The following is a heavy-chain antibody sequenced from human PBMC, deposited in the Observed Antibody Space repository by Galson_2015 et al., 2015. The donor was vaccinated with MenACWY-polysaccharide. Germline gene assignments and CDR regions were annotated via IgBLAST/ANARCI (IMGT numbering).Heavy chain of an antibody. CDR3: AKDALYPGASSRFDF. V-gene: IGHV3-23*01. D-gene: IGHD2-8*01. CDR2: VSGRGDNT. J-gene: IGHJ3*01. Sequence: SLRLSCAASGFTFSNYAISWLRQAPGKGLEWVSAVSGRGDNTYYADSVKGRFTISRDNSRDMLWLQMNSLIAEDTAVYFCAKDALYPGASSRFDFWGQGTMVTVSS. CDR1: GFTFSNYA.